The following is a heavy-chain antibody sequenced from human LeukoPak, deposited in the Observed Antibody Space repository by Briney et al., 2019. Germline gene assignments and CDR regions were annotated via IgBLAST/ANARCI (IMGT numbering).Heavy chain of an antibody. CDR1: GYTLTSFY. J-gene: IGHJ4*02. CDR3: ARAGGLGYCSTTSCYTFDY. CDR2: INPSSGST. D-gene: IGHD2-2*02. Sequence: ASVKVSCKASGYTLTSFYMHWVRQAPGQGLEWMGVINPSSGSTSYAQKFQGRVTMTRDTSTSTVYMELSSLRSEDTAMYYCARAGGLGYCSTTSCYTFDYWGQGTLVTVSS. V-gene: IGHV1-46*01.